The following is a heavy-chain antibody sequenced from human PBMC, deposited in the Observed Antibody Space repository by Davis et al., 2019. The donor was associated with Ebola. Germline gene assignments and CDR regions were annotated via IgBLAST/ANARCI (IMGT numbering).Heavy chain of an antibody. CDR2: ISSSSSYI. Sequence: GESLKISCAASGFTVSSNYMSWVRQAPGKGLEWVSSISSSSSYIYYADSVKGRFTISRDNSNNLLYLQMNSLRAEDTAVYYCAIPDCSGANCYSVYIKNWGQGTLVTVSS. CDR1: GFTVSSNY. V-gene: IGHV3-21*01. J-gene: IGHJ4*02. D-gene: IGHD2-15*01. CDR3: AIPDCSGANCYSVYIKN.